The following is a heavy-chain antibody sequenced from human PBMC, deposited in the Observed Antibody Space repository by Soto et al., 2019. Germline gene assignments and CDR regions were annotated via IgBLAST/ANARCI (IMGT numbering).Heavy chain of an antibody. CDR3: ARRYQLLSFDY. J-gene: IGHJ4*02. V-gene: IGHV4-31*03. Sequence: SETLSLTCTVSGGSISSGGYYWRWIRQHPGKGLEWIGYIYYSGSTYYNPSLKSRVTISVDTSKNQLSLKLSSVTAADTAVYYCARRYQLLSFDYWGQGTLVTVSS. CDR1: GGSISSGGYY. CDR2: IYYSGST. D-gene: IGHD2-2*01.